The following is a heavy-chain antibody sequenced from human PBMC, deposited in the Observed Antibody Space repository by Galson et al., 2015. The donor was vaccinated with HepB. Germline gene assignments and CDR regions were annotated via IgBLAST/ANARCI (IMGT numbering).Heavy chain of an antibody. CDR3: ATGRSYYCDY. CDR1: GFTFSSSW. CDR2: INSDGSST. V-gene: IGHV3-74*01. D-gene: IGHD1-1*01. J-gene: IGHJ4*02. Sequence: SLRLSCAASGFTFSSSWMHWVRQAPGKGLVWVSRINSDGSSTTYADSVKGRFTISRDNAKNTLYLQMNSLRAEDTAIYYCATGRSYYCDYWGQGTLVAVSS.